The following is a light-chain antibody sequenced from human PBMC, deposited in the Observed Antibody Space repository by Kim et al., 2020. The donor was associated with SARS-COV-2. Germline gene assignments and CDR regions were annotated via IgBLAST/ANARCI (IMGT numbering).Light chain of an antibody. Sequence: VSPGDAAPLSCRASPIFSSQLGWYQQKPCQTPRLLIFGASPRATGVPARFSGSGSGTEFTLTISSLQSEDFAVYYCQQYNDWPYTFGQGTKLEI. CDR2: GAS. CDR3: QQYNDWPYT. J-gene: IGKJ2*01. CDR1: PIFSSQ. V-gene: IGKV3-15*01.